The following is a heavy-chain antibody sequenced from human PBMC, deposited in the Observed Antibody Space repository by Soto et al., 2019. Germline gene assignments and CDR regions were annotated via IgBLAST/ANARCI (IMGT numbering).Heavy chain of an antibody. Sequence: EVQLVESGGGLVKPGGSLRLSCAASGFTFSTCSMNWVRQAPGKGLEWVSSISSSSSNIYYADSVKGRFTISRDNAKNSLYLQMNSLRADDTAVYYCARDNGYDAATLDYWGQGTLVTVS. J-gene: IGHJ4*02. V-gene: IGHV3-21*02. D-gene: IGHD5-12*01. CDR2: ISSSSSNI. CDR1: GFTFSTCS. CDR3: ARDNGYDAATLDY.